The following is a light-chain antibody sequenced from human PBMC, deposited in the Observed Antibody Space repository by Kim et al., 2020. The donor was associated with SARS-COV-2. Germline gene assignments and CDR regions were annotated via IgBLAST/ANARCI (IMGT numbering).Light chain of an antibody. J-gene: IGLJ1*01. Sequence: RAWPSDITVGSYNMYWYQQKRASPTRDLLYYYSDADKGQGSGVPSRFSGSKDASANTGIILITGLQSDEEADYYCMIWPSNASGVFGTGTKVTVL. V-gene: IGLV5-37*01. CDR3: MIWPSNASGV. CDR2: YYSDADK. CDR1: SDITVGSYN.